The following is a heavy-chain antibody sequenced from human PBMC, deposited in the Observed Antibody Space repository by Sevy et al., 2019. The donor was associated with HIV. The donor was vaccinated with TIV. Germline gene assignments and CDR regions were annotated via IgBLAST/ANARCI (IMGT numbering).Heavy chain of an antibody. CDR3: TTGPHYDFWSGYYLFYYYYGMDV. CDR1: GFTFSNAW. D-gene: IGHD3-3*01. J-gene: IGHJ6*02. CDR2: IKSKADGGTT. V-gene: IGHV3-15*01. Sequence: GGSLRLSCAASGFTFSNAWMSWVRQAPGKGLEWVGRIKSKADGGTTDYAAPVKGRFTISRDDSKNTPYLQMNSLKTEDTAVYYCTTGPHYDFWSGYYLFYYYYGMDVWGQGTTVTVSS.